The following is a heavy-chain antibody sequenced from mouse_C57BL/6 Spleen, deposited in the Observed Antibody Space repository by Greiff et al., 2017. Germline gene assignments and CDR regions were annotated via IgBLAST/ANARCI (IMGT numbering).Heavy chain of an antibody. D-gene: IGHD2-4*01. CDR1: GFNFKDYY. J-gene: IGHJ4*01. CDR3: ARGLSYDYGEAMDY. CDR2: IDPEDGDT. Sequence: EVQLKESGAELVKPGASVKLSCTASGFNFKDYYMHWVKQRTEQGLEWIGRIDPEDGDTKYAPKFQSKATITADTASNTAYLQHSSLTTEDTAVYYCARGLSYDYGEAMDYWGQGTSVTVSS. V-gene: IGHV14-2*01.